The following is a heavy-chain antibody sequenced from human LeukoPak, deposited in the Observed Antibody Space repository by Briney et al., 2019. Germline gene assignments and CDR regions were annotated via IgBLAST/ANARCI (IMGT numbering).Heavy chain of an antibody. J-gene: IGHJ4*02. CDR2: IYYSGST. D-gene: IGHD2-2*01. CDR1: GGSISSSSYY. V-gene: IGHV4-39*01. CDR3: GRVAQGIVVVPAAIHFDY. Sequence: SETLSLTCTVSGGSISSSSYYWGWIRQPPGKGLEWIGSIYYSGSTYYNPSLKSRVTISVDTSKNQFSLKLSSVTAADTAVYYCGRVAQGIVVVPAAIHFDYWGQGTLVTVSS.